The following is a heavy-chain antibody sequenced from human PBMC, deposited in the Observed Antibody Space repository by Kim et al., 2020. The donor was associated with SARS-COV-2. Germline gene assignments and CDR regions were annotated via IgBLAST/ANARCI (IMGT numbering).Heavy chain of an antibody. D-gene: IGHD2-15*01. Sequence: GGSLRLSCAASGFTFSSYSMNWVRKAPGKGLEWVSYISSSSSTIYYADSVKGRFTISRDNAKNSLYLQMNSLRDEDTAVYYCARATRYCSGGSCYYFDYWGQGTLVTVSS. CDR3: ARATRYCSGGSCYYFDY. J-gene: IGHJ4*02. V-gene: IGHV3-48*02. CDR1: GFTFSSYS. CDR2: ISSSSSTI.